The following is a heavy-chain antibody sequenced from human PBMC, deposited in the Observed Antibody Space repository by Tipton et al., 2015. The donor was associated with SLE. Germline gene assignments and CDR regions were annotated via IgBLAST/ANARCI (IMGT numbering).Heavy chain of an antibody. J-gene: IGHJ4*02. CDR3: AKFEKTTDFYLDS. Sequence: SLRLSCATSGLTFSSYALIGVRRAPGKGLEWVSAISGGGGSTYYADFVKGRFSISIDKSKKTLFLQMNSLKVDDTATYYCAKFEKTTDFYLDSWGQGTLVSVSS. D-gene: IGHD1/OR15-1a*01. CDR1: GLTFSSYA. CDR2: ISGGGGST. V-gene: IGHV3-23*01.